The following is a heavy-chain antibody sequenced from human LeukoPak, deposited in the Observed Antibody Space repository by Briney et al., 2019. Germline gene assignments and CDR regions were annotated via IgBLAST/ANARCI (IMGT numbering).Heavy chain of an antibody. V-gene: IGHV1-24*01. CDR3: AATTVTPFDY. D-gene: IGHD4-17*01. J-gene: IGHJ4*02. CDR1: GYTLTELS. CDR2: FDPEDGEK. Sequence: ASVTVSCKVSGYTLTELSMHWVRQAPGKGVEGMGGFDPEDGEKIYAQKFQGRVTMTEDTSTDTAYMELSSLRSEDTAVYYCAATTVTPFDYWGQGTLVTVSS.